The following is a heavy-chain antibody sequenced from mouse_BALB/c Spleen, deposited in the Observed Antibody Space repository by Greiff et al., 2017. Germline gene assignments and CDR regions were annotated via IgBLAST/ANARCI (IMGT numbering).Heavy chain of an antibody. CDR1: GFAFSSYD. CDR2: ISSGGGST. Sequence: EVKLMESGGGLVKPGGSLKLSCAASGFAFSSYDMSWVRQTPEKRLEWVAYISSGGGSTYYPDTVKGRFTISRDNAKNTLYLQMSSLKSEDTAMYYCASHYYGSSPSYWYFDVWGAGTTVTVSS. V-gene: IGHV5-12-1*01. D-gene: IGHD1-1*01. J-gene: IGHJ1*01. CDR3: ASHYYGSSPSYWYFDV.